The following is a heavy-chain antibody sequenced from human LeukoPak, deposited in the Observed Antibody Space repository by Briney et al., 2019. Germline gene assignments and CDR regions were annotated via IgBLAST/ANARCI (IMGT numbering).Heavy chain of an antibody. CDR3: AKAIVYYYDSSGLDY. V-gene: IGHV3-30*18. CDR2: ISYDGSNK. D-gene: IGHD3-22*01. Sequence: PGRSLRLSRAASGFTFSSYGMHWVRQAPGKGLEWVAVISYDGSNKYYADSVKGRFTISRDNSKNTLYLQMNSLRAEDTAVYYCAKAIVYYYDSSGLDYWGQGTLVTVSS. CDR1: GFTFSSYG. J-gene: IGHJ4*02.